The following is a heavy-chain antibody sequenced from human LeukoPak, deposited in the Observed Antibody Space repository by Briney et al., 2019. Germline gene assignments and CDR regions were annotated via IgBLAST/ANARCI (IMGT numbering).Heavy chain of an antibody. CDR3: ARASRYFDWLFAPYYFDY. D-gene: IGHD3-9*01. V-gene: IGHV4-34*01. CDR1: GGSFSGYY. CDR2: INHSGST. Sequence: PSETLSLTCAVYGGSFSGYYWSWIRQPPGKGLEWIGEINHSGSTNHNPSLKSRVTISVDTSKNQFSLKLSSVTAADTAVYYCARASRYFDWLFAPYYFDYWGQGTLVTVSS. J-gene: IGHJ4*02.